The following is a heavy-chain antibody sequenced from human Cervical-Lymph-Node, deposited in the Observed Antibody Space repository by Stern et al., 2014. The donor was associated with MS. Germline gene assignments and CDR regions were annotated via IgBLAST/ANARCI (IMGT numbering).Heavy chain of an antibody. CDR2: ISYDGSNK. CDR1: TFNFGTFA. D-gene: IGHD6-13*01. J-gene: IGHJ6*02. Sequence: QVQLVQSGGGVVQPGRSLRLACAASTFNFGTFAMHWVRQAPGKGLECVAVISYDGSNKYYADSVRGRFTISRDNSKNTLSLQMNSLRAEDTAVYYCVKDLIEAMNWGKYDFYGMDVWGQGATVTVSS. V-gene: IGHV3-30*18. CDR3: VKDLIEAMNWGKYDFYGMDV.